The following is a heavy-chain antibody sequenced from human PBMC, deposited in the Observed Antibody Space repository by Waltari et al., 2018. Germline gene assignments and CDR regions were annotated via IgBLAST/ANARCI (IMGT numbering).Heavy chain of an antibody. V-gene: IGHV1-69*01. D-gene: IGHD1-26*01. CDR1: GGTFSSYA. J-gene: IGHJ4*02. CDR2: ISPFLGTA. Sequence: QVQLVQSGAEVKKPGSSVKVSCKASGGTFSSYAISWVRQAPGQGLEWMGGISPFLGTANYAQKFRGRVTITADEYTSTAYMELSSRRSEDTAVYYCARGYGGTHFDYWGQGTLVTVSS. CDR3: ARGYGGTHFDY.